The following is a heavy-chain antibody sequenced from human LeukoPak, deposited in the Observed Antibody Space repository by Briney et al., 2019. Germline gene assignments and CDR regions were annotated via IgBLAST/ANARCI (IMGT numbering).Heavy chain of an antibody. CDR2: INWDGGSR. CDR1: GFMFDDYT. J-gene: IGHJ4*02. CDR3: AKGDVDSTMNFYH. D-gene: IGHD5-18*01. V-gene: IGHV3-43*01. Sequence: PGGSLRLSCAASGFMFDDYTMHWVRQAPGKGLELVSLINWDGGSRYYAASVKGRFTVSRDNSKNSLYLQMNSLRTEDTALYYCAKGDVDSTMNFYHWGQGTLVTVSS.